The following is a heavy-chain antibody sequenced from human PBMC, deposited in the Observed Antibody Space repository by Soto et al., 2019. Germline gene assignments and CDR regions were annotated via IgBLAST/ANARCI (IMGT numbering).Heavy chain of an antibody. V-gene: IGHV3-23*01. CDR3: EKDIGSSSPRNYFDY. D-gene: IGHD2-2*01. CDR1: GLTSSSYA. J-gene: IGHJ4*01. CDR2: ISDSGGRT. Sequence: PGGSLRLSCAASGLTSSSYAMSWVRQAPGKWLEWVSVISDSGGRTYYAYSVKGRFTISRDNSKNALYLQMNSLRAEDTAVYFCEKDIGSSSPRNYFDYWGHGTLVNDSS.